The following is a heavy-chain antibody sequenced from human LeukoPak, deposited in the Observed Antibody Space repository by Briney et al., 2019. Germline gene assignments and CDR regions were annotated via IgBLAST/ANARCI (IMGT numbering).Heavy chain of an antibody. V-gene: IGHV3-23*01. Sequence: PGGSLRLSCAASGFTFSSYAMSWVRQAPGKGLEWVSAISGSGGSTYYADSVKGRFTISRDNSKNTLYLQMNSLRAEDTAVYYCAKDGSRGVHGLYYFDYWGQGTLVTVSS. CDR2: ISGSGGST. CDR1: GFTFSSYA. D-gene: IGHD3-10*01. CDR3: AKDGSRGVHGLYYFDY. J-gene: IGHJ4*02.